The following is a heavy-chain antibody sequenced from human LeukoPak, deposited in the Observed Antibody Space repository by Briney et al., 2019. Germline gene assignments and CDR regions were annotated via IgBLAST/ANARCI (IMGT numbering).Heavy chain of an antibody. CDR2: ISWNSGTI. J-gene: IGHJ4*02. CDR3: ARRGYSYGSYYFDY. V-gene: IGHV3-9*01. Sequence: GGSLRLSCAVSGFKFDDHGMHWVRQAPGKGLEWVSGISWNSGTIGYVDSVKGRFTISRDKAKNSLYLQMNSLRAEDTAVYYCARRGYSYGSYYFDYWGQGTLVTVSS. D-gene: IGHD5-18*01. CDR1: GFKFDDHG.